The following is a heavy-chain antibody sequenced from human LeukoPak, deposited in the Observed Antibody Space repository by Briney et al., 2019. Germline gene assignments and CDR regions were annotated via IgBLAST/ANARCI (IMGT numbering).Heavy chain of an antibody. CDR3: ARDGIAAAGTWGLNWFDP. D-gene: IGHD6-13*01. V-gene: IGHV1-69*01. CDR1: GGTFSSYA. Sequence: ASVKVSCKASGGTFSSYAISWVRQAPGQGLEWMGGIIPIFGTANYAQKSQGRVTITADESTSTAYMELSSLRSEDTAVYYCARDGIAAAGTWGLNWFDPWGQGTLVTVSS. J-gene: IGHJ5*02. CDR2: IIPIFGTA.